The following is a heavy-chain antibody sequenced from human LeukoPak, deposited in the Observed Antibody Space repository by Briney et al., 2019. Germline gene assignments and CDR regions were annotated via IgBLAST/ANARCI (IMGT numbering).Heavy chain of an antibody. V-gene: IGHV3-43*01. J-gene: IGHJ4*01. Sequence: GGSLRLSCAASGFNFDDYTMHWVRQIPGKSLEWVSLINWDGGSTFYADSVKGRFTISRDTRKNFLYLQMISLRTEDIALYYCAKDLGKVIAAAGTSGFDSWGRGTLVTVSS. CDR3: AKDLGKVIAAAGTSGFDS. CDR1: GFNFDDYT. CDR2: INWDGGST. D-gene: IGHD6-13*01.